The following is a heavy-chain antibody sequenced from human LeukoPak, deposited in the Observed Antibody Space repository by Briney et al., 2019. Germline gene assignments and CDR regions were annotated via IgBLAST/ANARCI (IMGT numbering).Heavy chain of an antibody. Sequence: PSETLSLTCTVSGGSISNSNKYWGWIRQSPGKGLEWIGNFFYSGITYYNPSLKSRVTISVDTSKNQFSLNLRSVTAAGTAVYYCARHLGMSTMDYWGQGTLVTVSP. D-gene: IGHD5/OR15-5a*01. V-gene: IGHV4-39*01. CDR1: GGSISNSNKY. CDR3: ARHLGMSTMDY. CDR2: FFYSGIT. J-gene: IGHJ4*02.